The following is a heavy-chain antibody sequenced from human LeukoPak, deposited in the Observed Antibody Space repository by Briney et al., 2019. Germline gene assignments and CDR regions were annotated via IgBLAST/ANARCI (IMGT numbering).Heavy chain of an antibody. J-gene: IGHJ3*02. CDR3: TTRLVDI. Sequence: GGSLRLSCAVSGFTLTYAWMNWVRQAPGKGLEWVGRIKSKTDGGTTDYAAPVKGRFTISRDDSKTTLYLQMNSLRTEDTAVYYCTTRLVDIWGQGTMVTVSS. CDR2: IKSKTDGGTT. CDR1: GFTLTYAW. V-gene: IGHV3-15*01.